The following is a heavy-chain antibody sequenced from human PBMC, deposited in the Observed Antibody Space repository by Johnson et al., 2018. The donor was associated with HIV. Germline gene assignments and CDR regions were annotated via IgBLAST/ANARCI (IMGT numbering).Heavy chain of an antibody. Sequence: VQLMESGGRVVRPGGSLRVSCTATGFTFSSYGMSWVRQAPGKGLEWVSGVTGTGGDTYYAESVKGRFTISRDNSKNTLNMQMNKLRAEDTAVDCCASQVRGLRLGVDAFNIWGHGTMVTVSS. CDR2: VTGTGGDT. D-gene: IGHD1-26*01. CDR3: ASQVRGLRLGVDAFNI. J-gene: IGHJ3*02. CDR1: GFTFSSYG. V-gene: IGHV3-23*01.